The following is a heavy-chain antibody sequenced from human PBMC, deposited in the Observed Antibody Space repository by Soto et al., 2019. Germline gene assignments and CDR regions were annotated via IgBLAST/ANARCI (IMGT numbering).Heavy chain of an antibody. CDR1: GGSFSGYD. Sequence: TSETLSLTCAVYGGSFSGYDWSWIRQPPGKGLEWIGEINHSGSTNYNPSLKSRVTISVDTSKNQFSLKLSSVTAADTAVYYCARGRSQYQLVSRMAQPLDYWGQGTLVTVSS. J-gene: IGHJ4*02. CDR2: INHSGST. V-gene: IGHV4-34*01. CDR3: ARGRSQYQLVSRMAQPLDY. D-gene: IGHD2-2*01.